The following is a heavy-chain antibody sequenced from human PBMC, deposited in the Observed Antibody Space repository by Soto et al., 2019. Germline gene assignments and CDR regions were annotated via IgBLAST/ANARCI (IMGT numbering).Heavy chain of an antibody. J-gene: IGHJ4*02. D-gene: IGHD3-22*01. Sequence: KPSETLSLTCAVSGYSISSGYYWGWIRQPPGKGLEWIGSIYHSGSTYYNPSLKSRVTISVDTSKNQFSLKLSSVTAADTAVYYCARDRWDYYDSSGPFYWGQGTLVTVSS. CDR2: IYHSGST. V-gene: IGHV4-38-2*02. CDR3: ARDRWDYYDSSGPFY. CDR1: GYSISSGYY.